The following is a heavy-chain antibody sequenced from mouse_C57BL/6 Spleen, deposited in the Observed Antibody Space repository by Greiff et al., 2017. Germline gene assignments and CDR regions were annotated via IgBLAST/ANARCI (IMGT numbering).Heavy chain of an antibody. D-gene: IGHD1-1*01. V-gene: IGHV1-69*01. Sequence: QVQLKQPGAELVMPGASVKLSCKASGYTFTSYWMHWVKQRPGQGLEWIGEIDPSDSYTNYNQKFKGKSTLTVDKSSSTAYMQLSSLTSEDSAVYYCASNPPLFYGSRGWYFDVWGTGTTVTVSS. CDR2: IDPSDSYT. CDR3: ASNPPLFYGSRGWYFDV. CDR1: GYTFTSYW. J-gene: IGHJ1*03.